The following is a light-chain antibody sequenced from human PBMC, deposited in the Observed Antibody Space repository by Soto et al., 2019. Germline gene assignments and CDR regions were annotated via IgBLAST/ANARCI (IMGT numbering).Light chain of an antibody. V-gene: IGKV4-1*01. CDR1: QNNKNY. J-gene: IGKJ1*01. CDR3: QEYYSSWT. Sequence: DIVMTQSPDSLAVSLGERATINCKSSQNNKNYLAWYQQKTGQPPKLLIDWASTRASGVPDRFSGSGSGTDFTLTISSLQAEDVGIYYCQEYYSSWTFGQGTKVDIK. CDR2: WAS.